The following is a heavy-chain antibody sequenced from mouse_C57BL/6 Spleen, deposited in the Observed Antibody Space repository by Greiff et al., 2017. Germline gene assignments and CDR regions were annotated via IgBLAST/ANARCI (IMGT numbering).Heavy chain of an antibody. Sequence: EVQLQQSGPELVKPGASVKISCKASGYSFTGYYMNWVKQSPEKSLEWIGEINPSTGGTTYNQKFKAKATLTVDKSSSTAYMQLKSLTSEDSAVYYCARWSDLLSYAMDYWGQGTSVTVSS. CDR1: GYSFTGYY. J-gene: IGHJ4*01. V-gene: IGHV1-42*01. D-gene: IGHD2-1*01. CDR2: INPSTGGT. CDR3: ARWSDLLSYAMDY.